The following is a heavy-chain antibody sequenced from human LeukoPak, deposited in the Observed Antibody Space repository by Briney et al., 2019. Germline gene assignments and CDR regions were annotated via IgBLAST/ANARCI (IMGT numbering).Heavy chain of an antibody. CDR2: IRPSTGDT. D-gene: IGHD2/OR15-2a*01. V-gene: IGHV1-18*01. CDR1: GYTFTSHG. CDR3: ARVRDYLFYF. J-gene: IGHJ4*02. Sequence: ASVKVSCKASGYTFTSHGISWVRQAPGQGLEWMGWIRPSTGDTDYALSLQGRVTLTTDTSTNTAYMELRSLRYDDTALYYCARVRDYLFYFWGQGTLVTVSS.